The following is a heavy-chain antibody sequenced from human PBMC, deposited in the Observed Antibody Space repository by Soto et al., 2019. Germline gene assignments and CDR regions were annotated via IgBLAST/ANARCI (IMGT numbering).Heavy chain of an antibody. J-gene: IGHJ4*02. V-gene: IGHV4-61*08. CDR2: IYYSGST. CDR3: ARGHDFWSGPFDY. CDR1: GGSISSGGYY. D-gene: IGHD3-3*01. Sequence: SETLSLTCTVSGGSISSGGYYWSWIRQHPGKGLEWIGYIYYSGSTNLNPSLKSRVTMSVDTSKDQFSLKLTSVTAADTAVYYCARGHDFWSGPFDYWGQGTLVTVSS.